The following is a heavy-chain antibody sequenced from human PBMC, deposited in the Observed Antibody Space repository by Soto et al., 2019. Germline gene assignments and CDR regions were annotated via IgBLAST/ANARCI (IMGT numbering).Heavy chain of an antibody. CDR1: GSGGSNNSAA. CDR2: IYYRSKWYT. Sequence: QSLTLTCAISGSGGSNNSAAWDSFRQSPSRGLEWLGRIYYRSKWYTDYAVSVRSRITINPDTSKNQFSLQLNSVTPEDTAVYYCARGQWLVLFDYWGQGTLVTVSS. V-gene: IGHV6-1*01. CDR3: ARGQWLVLFDY. D-gene: IGHD6-19*01. J-gene: IGHJ4*02.